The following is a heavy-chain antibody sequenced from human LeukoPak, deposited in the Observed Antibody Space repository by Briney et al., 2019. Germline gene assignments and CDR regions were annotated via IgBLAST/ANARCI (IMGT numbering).Heavy chain of an antibody. CDR1: GFTFSSYA. D-gene: IGHD3-22*01. J-gene: IGHJ5*02. Sequence: GGSLRLSCAASGFTFSSYAMSWVRQAPGKGLEWVSAISGSGGSTYYADSVKGRFTTSRDNSKNTLYLQMNSLRAEDTAVYYCAKFPKDYYDSSGYLSDPWGQGTLVTVSS. V-gene: IGHV3-23*01. CDR3: AKFPKDYYDSSGYLSDP. CDR2: ISGSGGST.